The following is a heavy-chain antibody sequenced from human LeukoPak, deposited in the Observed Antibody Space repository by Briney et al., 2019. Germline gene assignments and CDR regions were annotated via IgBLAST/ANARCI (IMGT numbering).Heavy chain of an antibody. CDR2: INQDGSQR. J-gene: IGHJ5*02. Sequence: GGSLRLSCAASGFTFSGYWMSWVRQAPVKGLEWVANINQDGSQRYYVDSLKGRFTVSRDNAEKSLSLQVNNLRAEDTAVYFCVRWGPYCSRNYCPALEHWGQGTLVTVSS. D-gene: IGHD2-15*01. CDR1: GFTFSGYW. V-gene: IGHV3-7*01. CDR3: VRWGPYCSRNYCPALEH.